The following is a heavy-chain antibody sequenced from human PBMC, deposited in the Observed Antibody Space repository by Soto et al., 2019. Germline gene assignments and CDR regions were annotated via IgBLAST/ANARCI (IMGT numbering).Heavy chain of an antibody. D-gene: IGHD1-26*01. CDR1: GYTFTSYG. V-gene: IGHV1-18*01. Sequence: QVQLVQSGAEVKKPGASVKVSCKASGYTFTSYGISWVRQAPGQGLEWMGWISAYNGNTNYAQKLQGRVTKTTDTSTSPAYMELRSLGSDGTAVYYCAGMLVGAPPPYGMDVWGQGTTVTVSS. J-gene: IGHJ6*02. CDR3: AGMLVGAPPPYGMDV. CDR2: ISAYNGNT.